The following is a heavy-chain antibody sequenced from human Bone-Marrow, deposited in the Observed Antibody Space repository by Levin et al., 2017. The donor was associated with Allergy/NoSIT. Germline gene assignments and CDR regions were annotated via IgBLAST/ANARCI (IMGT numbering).Heavy chain of an antibody. J-gene: IGHJ4*02. CDR2: INDDGRTT. CDR3: ARGTDYSSGRELLDY. D-gene: IGHD6-19*01. CDR1: GFSFSAYW. V-gene: IGHV3-74*03. Sequence: GGSLRLSCAASGFSFSAYWMHWVRQPPGKGLVWVSRINDDGRTTMYADSVSEKGRFTISRDNAKNTLYLQMNSLRAEDTAVYYCARGTDYSSGRELLDYWGQGTLVTVSS.